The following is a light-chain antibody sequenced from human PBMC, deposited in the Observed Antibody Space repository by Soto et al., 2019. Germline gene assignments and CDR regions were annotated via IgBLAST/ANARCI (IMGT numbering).Light chain of an antibody. Sequence: QSVLTQPPSASGTPGQRVTISCSGSYSNIGSNTVNWYQQLPGTAPKVLIYSNNQRPSGVPDRFSGSKSGTSGSLAISGLQSEDEADYHCAAWDDSRDGVVFGGGTQLTVL. J-gene: IGLJ3*02. CDR1: YSNIGSNT. V-gene: IGLV1-44*01. CDR2: SNN. CDR3: AAWDDSRDGVV.